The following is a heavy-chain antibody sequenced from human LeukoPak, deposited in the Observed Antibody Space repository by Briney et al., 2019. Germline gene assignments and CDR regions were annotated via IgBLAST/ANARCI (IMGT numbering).Heavy chain of an antibody. J-gene: IGHJ4*02. V-gene: IGHV3-23*01. D-gene: IGHD2-21*01. Sequence: GGSLRLSCAASGFTFSSYAMTWVRQAPGKGLAWVPSISKSDGSTYYADSVKGRFTISRDNSKNTVYLHMDSLRVEDTAIYYCARGALIPDFRGQGTLVTVSS. CDR1: GFTFSSYA. CDR3: ARGALIPDF. CDR2: ISKSDGST.